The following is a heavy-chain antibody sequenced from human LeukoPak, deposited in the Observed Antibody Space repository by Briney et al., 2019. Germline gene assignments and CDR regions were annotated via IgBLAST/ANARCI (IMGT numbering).Heavy chain of an antibody. V-gene: IGHV3-30-3*01. D-gene: IGHD6-19*01. CDR1: GFTFSSYA. CDR2: ISYDGSNK. J-gene: IGHJ4*02. Sequence: PGGSLRLSCAASGFTFSSYAMHWVRQAPGKGLEWVAVISYDGSNKYYADSVKGRFTISRDNSKNTLYLQMNSLRAEDTAVYYCARAERQWLVPFFDYWGQGTLVTVSS. CDR3: ARAERQWLVPFFDY.